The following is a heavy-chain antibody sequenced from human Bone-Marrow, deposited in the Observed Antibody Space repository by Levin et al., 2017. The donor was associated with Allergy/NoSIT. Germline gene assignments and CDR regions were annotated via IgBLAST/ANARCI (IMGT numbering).Heavy chain of an antibody. CDR3: AREGNADYGLPTDY. Sequence: PGGSLRLSCAASGFTFSNYAMTWVRQAPGKGLEWVSHIIGSGDSTYYADSVTGRFTISRDNSKNTLYLQMNSLRAEDTAVYYCAREGNADYGLPTDYWGQGTLITVSS. D-gene: IGHD4/OR15-4a*01. CDR1: GFTFSNYA. CDR2: IIGSGDST. V-gene: IGHV3-23*01. J-gene: IGHJ4*02.